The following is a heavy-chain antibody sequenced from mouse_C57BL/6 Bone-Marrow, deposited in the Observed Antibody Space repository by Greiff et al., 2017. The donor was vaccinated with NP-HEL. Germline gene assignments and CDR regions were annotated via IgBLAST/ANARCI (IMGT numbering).Heavy chain of an antibody. CDR3: ARLGNYYYGSSWYFDV. V-gene: IGHV5-15*01. J-gene: IGHJ1*03. CDR2: ISNLAYSI. Sequence: VQLQESGGGLVQPGGSLKLSCAASGFTFSDYGMAWVRQAPRKGPEWVAFISNLAYSIYYADTVTGRFTISRENAKNTLYLEMSSLRSEDTAMYYCARLGNYYYGSSWYFDVWGTGTTVTVSS. D-gene: IGHD1-1*01. CDR1: GFTFSDYG.